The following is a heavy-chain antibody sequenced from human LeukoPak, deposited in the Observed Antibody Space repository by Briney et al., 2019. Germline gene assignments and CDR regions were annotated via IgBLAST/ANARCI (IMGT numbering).Heavy chain of an antibody. CDR1: GDTFSSNSAA. V-gene: IGHV6-1*01. CDR3: ASGTRDDAFDI. Sequence: SQTLSLTCAISGDTFSSNSAAWNWLRQSPSRGLEWLVRTYYRSKWYNDYAVSVKSRITINPDTSKNQFSLQLNSVTPEDTAVYYCASGTRDDAFDIWGQGTMVTVSS. J-gene: IGHJ3*02. CDR2: TYYRSKWYN. D-gene: IGHD1-1*01.